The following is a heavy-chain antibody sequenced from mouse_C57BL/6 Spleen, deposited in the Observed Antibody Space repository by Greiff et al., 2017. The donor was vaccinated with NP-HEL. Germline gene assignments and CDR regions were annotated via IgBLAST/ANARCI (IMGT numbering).Heavy chain of an antibody. CDR3: ARPLFDF. J-gene: IGHJ3*01. CDR1: GYAFSSSW. D-gene: IGHD6-1*01. CDR2: IYPGDGDT. V-gene: IGHV1-82*01. Sequence: VQLQQSGPELVKPGASVKISCKASGYAFSSSWMNWVKQRPGKGLEWIGRIYPGDGDTNYNGKFKGKATLTADKSSSTAYMQLSSLTSEDSAVYFCARPLFDFWGQGTLVTVSA.